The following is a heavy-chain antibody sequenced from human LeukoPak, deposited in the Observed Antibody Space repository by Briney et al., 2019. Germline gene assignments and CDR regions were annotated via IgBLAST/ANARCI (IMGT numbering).Heavy chain of an antibody. Sequence: VKVSCKASGYTFSNNDINWVRQATGQGLEWMGWMNPNSGNTGYAQKFQGRVTITRNTSISTAYMELSSLRSEDTAVYYCARVGSWSGYYDYWGQGTLVTVSS. V-gene: IGHV1-8*01. D-gene: IGHD3-3*01. CDR2: MNPNSGNT. CDR3: ARVGSWSGYYDY. CDR1: GYTFSNND. J-gene: IGHJ4*02.